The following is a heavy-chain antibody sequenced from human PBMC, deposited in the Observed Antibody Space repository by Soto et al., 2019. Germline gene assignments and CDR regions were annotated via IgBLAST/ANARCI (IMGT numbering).Heavy chain of an antibody. V-gene: IGHV3-30-3*01. Sequence: GSLRPSCPASGXTFSSYSMHWVRQAPGKGLELVAFISYDGSNKYYADSVKGRFTISRDNYKNTLYRKMNILSAEDTAVYYCARDGNYRYFDYWGQGNLVTVS. CDR3: ARDGNYRYFDY. CDR1: GXTFSSYS. D-gene: IGHD1-7*01. CDR2: ISYDGSNK. J-gene: IGHJ4*02.